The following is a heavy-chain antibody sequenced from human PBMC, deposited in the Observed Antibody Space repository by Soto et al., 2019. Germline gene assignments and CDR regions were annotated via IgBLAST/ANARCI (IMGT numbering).Heavy chain of an antibody. V-gene: IGHV4-59*01. CDR3: ARGSTSWRRTNWFDP. CDR2: IYYSGST. Sequence: SETLSLTCTVSGGSISSYYWSWIRQPPGKGLEWIGYIYYSGSTNYNPSLKSRVTISVDTSKNQFSLKLSSVTAADTAVYYCARGSTSWRRTNWFDPWGQGILVTVSS. CDR1: GGSISSYY. J-gene: IGHJ5*02. D-gene: IGHD2-2*01.